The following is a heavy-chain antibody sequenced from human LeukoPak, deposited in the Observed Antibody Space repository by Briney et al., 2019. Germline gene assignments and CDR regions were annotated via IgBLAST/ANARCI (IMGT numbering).Heavy chain of an antibody. CDR2: VSTTGST. CDR1: GGSISGFY. Sequence: SETLSLTCTVSGGSISGFYWSWIRQPAGKGLEWIGRVSTTGSTNYNPSLKSRVTMSVDKSKNQFSLKLSSVTAADTAVYYCASTYYYDSSGYFVYWGQGTLVTVSS. V-gene: IGHV4-4*07. J-gene: IGHJ4*02. D-gene: IGHD3-22*01. CDR3: ASTYYYDSSGYFVY.